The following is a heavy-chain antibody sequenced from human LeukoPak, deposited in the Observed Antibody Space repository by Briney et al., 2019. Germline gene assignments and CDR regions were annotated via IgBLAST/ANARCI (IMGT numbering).Heavy chain of an antibody. CDR2: IKQDGSEK. Sequence: PGGSLRLSCAASGFTFSSYWMSWVRQAPGKGLEWVANIKQDGSEKYYVDSVRGRFTISRDNAKNSLYLQMNSLRAEDTAVYYCASRGDLWFGELFDYWGQGTLVTVSS. CDR1: GFTFSSYW. J-gene: IGHJ4*02. V-gene: IGHV3-7*01. CDR3: ASRGDLWFGELFDY. D-gene: IGHD3-10*01.